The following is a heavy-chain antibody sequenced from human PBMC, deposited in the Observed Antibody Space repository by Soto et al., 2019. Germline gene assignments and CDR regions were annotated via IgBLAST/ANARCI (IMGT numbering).Heavy chain of an antibody. V-gene: IGHV1-69*06. D-gene: IGHD1-26*01. CDR1: GGTFTSYA. CDR3: AKTVGATPESLLLRWYGMDV. Sequence: ASVKVSCKASGGTFTSYAISWVRQAPGQGLEWMGGIIPIFGTANYAQKFQGRVTITADKSTSTAYMELSSLRSEDTAVYYCAKTVGATPESLLLRWYGMDVWGQGTTVTVSS. J-gene: IGHJ6*02. CDR2: IIPIFGTA.